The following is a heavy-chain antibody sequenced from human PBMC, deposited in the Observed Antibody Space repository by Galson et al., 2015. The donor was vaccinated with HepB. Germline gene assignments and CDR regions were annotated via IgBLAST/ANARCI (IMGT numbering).Heavy chain of an antibody. CDR3: AKDQYRPPSQWLVPFDY. D-gene: IGHD6-19*01. Sequence: SLRLACAASGFTFSSVAMSWARQAPGKGLEWVSTLDGGGNNTYYPDSVKGRFTISRDNSKNTLDLLMNSLRGDDTAVYYCAKDQYRPPSQWLVPFDYWGQGILVTVSS. CDR2: LDGGGNNT. V-gene: IGHV3-23*01. J-gene: IGHJ4*02. CDR1: GFTFSSVA.